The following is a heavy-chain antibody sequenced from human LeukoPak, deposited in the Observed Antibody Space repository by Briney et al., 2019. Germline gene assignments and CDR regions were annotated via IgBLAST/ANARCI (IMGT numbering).Heavy chain of an antibody. CDR3: ATSRDGYNLDT. J-gene: IGHJ5*02. Sequence: SETLSLTCTVSGGSISSYYWSWIRQPPGKGLEWIGYIYYSGSTNYNPSLKSRVTISVDTSKNQFSLKLSSVTAADTAVYYCATSRDGYNLDTWGQGTLVTVSP. V-gene: IGHV4-59*03. CDR2: IYYSGST. CDR1: GGSISSYY. D-gene: IGHD5-24*01.